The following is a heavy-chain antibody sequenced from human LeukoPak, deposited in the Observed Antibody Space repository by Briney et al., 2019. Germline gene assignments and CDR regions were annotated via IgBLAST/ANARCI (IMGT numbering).Heavy chain of an antibody. V-gene: IGHV4-39*07. D-gene: IGHD3-3*01. Sequence: NSSETLSLTCTVSGGSISSSSYYWGWLRQPPGKGLEWIGSIYYSGSTYYNPSLKSRVTISVDTSKNQFSLKLSSVTAADTAVYYCAREGDFWSGPPAYWGQGTLVTVSS. CDR1: GGSISSSSYY. CDR3: AREGDFWSGPPAY. CDR2: IYYSGST. J-gene: IGHJ4*02.